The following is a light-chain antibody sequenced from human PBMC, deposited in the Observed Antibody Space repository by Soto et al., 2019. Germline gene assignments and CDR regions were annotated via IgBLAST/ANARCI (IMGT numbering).Light chain of an antibody. V-gene: IGKV3-20*01. J-gene: IGKJ4*01. Sequence: EIVLTQSPGTLSLSPGERATLSCRASQSVRSSNLAWYQQKPGQAPRLLIYGASSRATGIPDRFSGSGSGTDFTLTISRLEPEDFAMYYCQQYGRSLTFGGGTKVDIK. CDR2: GAS. CDR3: QQYGRSLT. CDR1: QSVRSSN.